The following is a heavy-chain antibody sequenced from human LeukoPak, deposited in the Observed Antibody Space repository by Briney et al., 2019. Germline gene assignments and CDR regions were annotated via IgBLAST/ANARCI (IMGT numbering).Heavy chain of an antibody. V-gene: IGHV4-4*02. CDR3: ASAEPRGIIWYPY. Sequence: SETLSLTCAVSGASISSNNWWWSWVRQPPGKGLEWIGEIYHSGSTNYNPFLKSRVTMSVDKSKNQFSLKLSSVTAADTAVYYCASAEPRGIIWYPYWGQGTLVTVSS. J-gene: IGHJ4*02. CDR1: GASISSNNW. CDR2: IYHSGST. D-gene: IGHD6-13*01.